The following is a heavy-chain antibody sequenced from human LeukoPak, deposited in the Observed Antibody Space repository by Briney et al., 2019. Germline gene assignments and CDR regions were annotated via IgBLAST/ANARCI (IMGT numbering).Heavy chain of an antibody. Sequence: GGSLRLSRAASGFTFSSYSMNWVRQAPGKGLEWVSYISSSSSTIYYADSVKGRFTISRDNAKNSLYLQMNSLRDEDTAVYYCAHQYQLLGSYYYYGMDVWGQGTTVTVSS. CDR3: AHQYQLLGSYYYYGMDV. D-gene: IGHD2-2*01. V-gene: IGHV3-48*02. CDR2: ISSSSSTI. J-gene: IGHJ6*02. CDR1: GFTFSSYS.